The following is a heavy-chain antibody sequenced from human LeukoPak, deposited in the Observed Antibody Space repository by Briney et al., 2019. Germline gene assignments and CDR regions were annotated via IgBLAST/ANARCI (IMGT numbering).Heavy chain of an antibody. Sequence: VKVSRKASGYTFTGYYMHWVRQAPGQGLEWMGWINPNSGGTNYAQKFQGRVTMTRDTSISTAYMELSRLRSDDTAVYYCARETYYYDSSGYYYYYYGMDVWGQGTTVTVSS. V-gene: IGHV1-2*02. CDR3: ARETYYYDSSGYYYYYYGMDV. J-gene: IGHJ6*02. CDR1: GYTFTGYY. CDR2: INPNSGGT. D-gene: IGHD3-22*01.